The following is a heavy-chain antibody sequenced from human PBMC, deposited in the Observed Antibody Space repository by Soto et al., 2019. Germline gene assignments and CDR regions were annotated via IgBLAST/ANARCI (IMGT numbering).Heavy chain of an antibody. Sequence: DVQLVETGGELIQPGGSLRLSCAASGFTVSSKYMSWVRQAPGKGLEWVSVIWSAGLIYYADSVRGRFTISRDISKNILYLEMTSLRADDTVVYYCAREAPMDVWGRGTTVTVSS. CDR3: AREAPMDV. CDR1: GFTVSSKY. V-gene: IGHV3-53*02. CDR2: IWSAGLI. J-gene: IGHJ6*02.